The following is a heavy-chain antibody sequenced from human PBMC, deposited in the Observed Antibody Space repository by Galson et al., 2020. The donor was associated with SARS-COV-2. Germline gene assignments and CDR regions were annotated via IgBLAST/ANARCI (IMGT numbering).Heavy chain of an antibody. CDR1: GFTFSNYA. Sequence: GESLKISCAASGFTFSNYAMRWVRQAPGKGMEWVSGISDSGGSTYYADSVKGRFTISRDNSKNTLYLQMNSLRAEDTAVYYCAKATRTSWATFDYWGQGTLVTVSS. D-gene: IGHD7-27*01. V-gene: IGHV3-23*01. CDR2: ISDSGGST. CDR3: AKATRTSWATFDY. J-gene: IGHJ4*02.